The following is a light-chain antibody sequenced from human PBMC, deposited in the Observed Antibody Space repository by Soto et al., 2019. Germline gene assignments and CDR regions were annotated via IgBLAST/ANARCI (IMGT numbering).Light chain of an antibody. J-gene: IGKJ5*01. CDR2: GAS. V-gene: IGKV3-20*01. CDR3: QQYSISPIT. Sequence: EIVLTQSPGTLSLSPGERATLSCRASQSVSNNYLAWYQQKPGQAPRLLIYGASNRATGIPDRFSGSGSGTDFTLTISSLQPEDFAVYSCQQYSISPITFGQGTRLEI. CDR1: QSVSNNY.